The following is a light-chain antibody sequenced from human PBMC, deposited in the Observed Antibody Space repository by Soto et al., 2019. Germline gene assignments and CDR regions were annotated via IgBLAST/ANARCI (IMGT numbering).Light chain of an antibody. CDR3: QQYGRSPYT. J-gene: IGKJ2*01. V-gene: IGKV3-20*01. Sequence: DIVLTQSPGTLSLSPGASATLSCRASQIVSNNYLAWYQQKPGQAPRLLMYGASTRATGVPDRFSGSGSGTDFTLTISGLEPEDIAVYYCQQYGRSPYTFGQGTKVEIK. CDR1: QIVSNNY. CDR2: GAS.